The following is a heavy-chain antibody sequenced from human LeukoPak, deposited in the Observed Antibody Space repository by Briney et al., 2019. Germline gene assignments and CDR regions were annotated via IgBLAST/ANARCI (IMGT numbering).Heavy chain of an antibody. CDR3: ARGGYSSSWLSGINWFDP. Sequence: ASVKVSCKASGYTFTSYDINWVRQATGQGLEWMGWMNPNSGNTGYAQKFQGRVTMTRNTSISTAYMELSSLRSEDTAEYYCARGGYSSSWLSGINWFDPWGQGTLVTVSS. J-gene: IGHJ5*02. D-gene: IGHD6-13*01. CDR2: MNPNSGNT. V-gene: IGHV1-8*01. CDR1: GYTFTSYD.